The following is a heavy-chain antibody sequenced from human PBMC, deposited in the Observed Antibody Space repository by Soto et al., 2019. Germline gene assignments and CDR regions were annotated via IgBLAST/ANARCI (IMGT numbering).Heavy chain of an antibody. CDR3: VKRYSGGWYYFDY. V-gene: IGHV3-30*18. CDR2: ISYDGNNK. J-gene: IGHJ4*02. CDR1: GFTFSTYG. Sequence: QVQLVESGGGMVQPGRSLRLSCAASGFTFSTYGMHWVRQAPGKGLEWVAVISYDGNNKFYADSVKGRFTISRDNSKNTLYLQMNSLRAEDTAVYHCVKRYSGGWYYFDYWGQGTLVTVST. D-gene: IGHD6-19*01.